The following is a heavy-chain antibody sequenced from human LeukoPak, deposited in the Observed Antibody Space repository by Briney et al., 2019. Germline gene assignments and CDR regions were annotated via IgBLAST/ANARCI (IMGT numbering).Heavy chain of an antibody. V-gene: IGHV4-34*01. D-gene: IGHD6-13*01. Sequence: SETLSLTCAVYGGPFSGYYWSWIRQPPGKGLEWIGEINHSGSTNYNPSLKSRVTISVDTSKNQFSLKLSCVTAADTAVYYCARDRYSSSWYYFDYWGQGTLVTVSS. CDR3: ARDRYSSSWYYFDY. CDR1: GGPFSGYY. CDR2: INHSGST. J-gene: IGHJ4*02.